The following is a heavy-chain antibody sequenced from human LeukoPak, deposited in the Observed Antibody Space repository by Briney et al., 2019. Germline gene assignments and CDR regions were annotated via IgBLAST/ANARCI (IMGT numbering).Heavy chain of an antibody. D-gene: IGHD2-2*01. Sequence: PSETLSLTCTVSGGSISSISYYWSWIRQHPGKGLEWIGYVYYSGSTYYNPSLKSRVTISVDTSKNQFSLKLTSVTAADTAVYYCAREDCSTTSCSYGSAWFDPWGQGTLVSVSS. V-gene: IGHV4-31*03. J-gene: IGHJ5*02. CDR1: GGSISSISYY. CDR3: AREDCSTTSCSYGSAWFDP. CDR2: VYYSGST.